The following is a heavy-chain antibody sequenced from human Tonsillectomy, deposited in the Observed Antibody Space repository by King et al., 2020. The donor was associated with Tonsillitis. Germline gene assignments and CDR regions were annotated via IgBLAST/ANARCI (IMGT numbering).Heavy chain of an antibody. D-gene: IGHD1-26*01. V-gene: IGHV6-1*01. CDR3: ARDLRYSGTYYDRLDY. Sequence: VQLQQSGPGLVKPSQTLSLTCAISGDSVSSNSAAWNWIRQSPSRGLEWLGRTNYRSKWYSDYAVSVKSRISINPDTSKNQFTLQLNSVTPEDTAVEYCARDLRYSGTYYDRLDYWGQGTLVTVSS. J-gene: IGHJ4*02. CDR1: GDSVSSNSAA. CDR2: TNYRSKWYS.